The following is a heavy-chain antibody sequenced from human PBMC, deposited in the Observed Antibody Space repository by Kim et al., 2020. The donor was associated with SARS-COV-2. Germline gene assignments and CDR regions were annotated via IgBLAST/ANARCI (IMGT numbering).Heavy chain of an antibody. CDR1: GFTFSSYA. D-gene: IGHD6-6*01. CDR2: ISGSGGST. V-gene: IGHV3-23*01. CDR3: AKDLSAAPYNWFDP. J-gene: IGHJ5*02. Sequence: GGSLRLSCAASGFTFSSYAMSWVRQAPGKGLEWVSAISGSGGSTYYADSVKGRFTISRDNSKNTMYLQMNSVRAEDTAVYYCAKDLSAAPYNWFDPWGQGTLVTVSS.